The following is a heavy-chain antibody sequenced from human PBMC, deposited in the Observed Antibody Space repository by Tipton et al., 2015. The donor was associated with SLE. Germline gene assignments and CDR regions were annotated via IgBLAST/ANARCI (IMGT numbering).Heavy chain of an antibody. CDR3: ARQSTIMKSFDI. CDR2: IYYIGST. J-gene: IGHJ3*02. V-gene: IGHV4-31*03. D-gene: IGHD3-16*01. CDR1: GGSISSGAYY. Sequence: TLSLTCTVSGGSISSGAYYWSWVRQHPGKGLEWIGYIYYIGSTYYNPSLKSRVTISVDTSKNQFSLRLNSVTAADTALYYCARQSTIMKSFDIWGQGTMVTVSS.